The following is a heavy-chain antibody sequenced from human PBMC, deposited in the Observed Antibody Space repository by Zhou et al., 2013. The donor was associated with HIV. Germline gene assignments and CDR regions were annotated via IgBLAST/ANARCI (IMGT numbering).Heavy chain of an antibody. CDR2: FDPKENAY. Sequence: QVQLVQSGAEVKKPGTSVKVSCKVSGHSVRDLSMHWVRQSPEKGLEWLGGFDPKENAYVYSENFQGRVIMTEDTSTKTASLQLNRLTYGDTATYFCARDWAYSGSLLFPYSWGQGHHGPPSP. D-gene: IGHD1-26*01. CDR3: ARDWAYSGSLLFPYS. V-gene: IGHV1-24*01. CDR1: GHSVRDLS. J-gene: IGHJ1*01.